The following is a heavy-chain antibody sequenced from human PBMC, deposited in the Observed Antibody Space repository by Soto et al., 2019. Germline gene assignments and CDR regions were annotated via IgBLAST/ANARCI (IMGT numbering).Heavy chain of an antibody. CDR3: AKDPLYYDSSGYHATGDY. J-gene: IGHJ4*02. Sequence: PGGSLRLSCAASGFTFSSYAISWVRQAPGKGLEWVSAISGSGGSTYYADSVKGRFTISRDNSKNTLYLQMNSLRAEDTAVYYCAKDPLYYDSSGYHATGDYWGQGTLVTVSS. CDR2: ISGSGGST. V-gene: IGHV3-23*01. D-gene: IGHD3-22*01. CDR1: GFTFSSYA.